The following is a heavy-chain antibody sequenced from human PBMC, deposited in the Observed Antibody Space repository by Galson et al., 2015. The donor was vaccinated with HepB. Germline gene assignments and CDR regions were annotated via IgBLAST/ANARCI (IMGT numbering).Heavy chain of an antibody. J-gene: IGHJ6*03. Sequence: SLRLSCAASGFTFRSYGMHWARQAPGKGLEWVAVISYDGRNEYYADSVKGRFTISRDNSKNTLDLQMNSLRAEDTAVYYCAKDGPARDFWRGYHYYYYYYYMDVWGKGTTVTVSS. CDR1: GFTFRSYG. CDR3: AKDGPARDFWRGYHYYYYYYYMDV. CDR2: ISYDGRNE. V-gene: IGHV3-30*18. D-gene: IGHD3-3*01.